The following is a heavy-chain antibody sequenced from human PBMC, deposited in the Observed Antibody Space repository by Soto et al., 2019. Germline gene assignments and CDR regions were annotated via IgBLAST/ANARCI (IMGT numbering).Heavy chain of an antibody. J-gene: IGHJ5*02. CDR2: IYYSGST. CDR3: ARTLDCTNGVCYLDP. D-gene: IGHD2-8*01. CDR1: GGSISSYY. V-gene: IGHV4-59*01. Sequence: PSETLSLTCTVSGGSISSYYWSWIRQPPGKGLEWIGYIYYSGSTNYNPSLKSRVTISVDTSKNQFSLKLSSVTAADTAVYYCARTLDCTNGVCYLDPWGQGALVTVSS.